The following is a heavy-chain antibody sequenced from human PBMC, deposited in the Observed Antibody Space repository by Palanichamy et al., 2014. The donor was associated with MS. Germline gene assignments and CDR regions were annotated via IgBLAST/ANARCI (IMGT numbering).Heavy chain of an antibody. CDR3: AKVATYYDSSGHAVDAFDI. CDR2: ISAYNGNK. D-gene: IGHD3-22*01. V-gene: IGHV1-18*04. J-gene: IGHJ3*02. CDR1: GYTFSTYG. Sequence: QGQLVQSGAEVKKPGASVKVSCKASGYTFSTYGIIWVRQGPGQGLEWMGWISAYNGNKIYAQNLEDRVTMTTDTSTSTAYMELRSLRSDDTAVHYCAKVATYYDSSGHAVDAFDIWGQGTTVTVSS.